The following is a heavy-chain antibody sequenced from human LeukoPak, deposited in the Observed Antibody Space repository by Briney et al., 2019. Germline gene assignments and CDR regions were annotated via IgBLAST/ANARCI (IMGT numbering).Heavy chain of an antibody. CDR3: TTDRGGSSGPGEDY. CDR1: GFTFSNAW. D-gene: IGHD6-19*01. V-gene: IGHV3-15*01. CDR2: IKSKTDGGTT. J-gene: IGHJ4*02. Sequence: GGSLRLSCAASGFTFSNAWMSWVRQAPGKGLEWVGRIKSKTDGGTTDYAAPVKGRFTISRDDSKNTLYLQMNSLKTEDTAVYYCTTDRGGSSGPGEDYWGQGTLVTVSS.